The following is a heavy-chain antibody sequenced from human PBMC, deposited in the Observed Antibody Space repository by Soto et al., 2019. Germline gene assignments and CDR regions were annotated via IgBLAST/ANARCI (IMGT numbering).Heavy chain of an antibody. CDR3: ASDLVVVAATNHYYYMDV. Sequence: GLSRRLSCLASGFTSGSYTIILYRHAQWKGLQWVSSISSSSSSYIYYADSVKGRFTISRDNAKNSLYLQMNSLRADDTAVYYCASDLVVVAATNHYYYMDVCAKGTAVTVSS. CDR1: GFTSGSYT. CDR2: ISSSSSSYI. J-gene: IGHJ6*03. D-gene: IGHD2-15*01. V-gene: IGHV3-21*01.